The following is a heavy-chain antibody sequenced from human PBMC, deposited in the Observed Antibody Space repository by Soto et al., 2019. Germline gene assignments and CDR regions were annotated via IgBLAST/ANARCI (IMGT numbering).Heavy chain of an antibody. D-gene: IGHD2-2*02. CDR3: AREDIVVVPAAINYYYGMDV. V-gene: IGHV3-33*01. CDR2: IWYDGSNK. Sequence: GGSLRLSCAASGFTFSSYGMHWVRQPPGKGLEWVSVIWYDGSNKYYADSVKGRFTISRDNSKNTLYLQMNSLRAEDTAVYYCAREDIVVVPAAINYYYGMDVLGQGTTVTVSS. CDR1: GFTFSSYG. J-gene: IGHJ6*02.